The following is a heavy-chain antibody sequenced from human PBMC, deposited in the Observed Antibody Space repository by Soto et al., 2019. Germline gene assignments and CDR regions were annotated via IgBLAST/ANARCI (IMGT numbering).Heavy chain of an antibody. Sequence: SETLSLTCAVYGGSFSGYYWSWIRQPPGKGLEWIGEINHSGSTNYNPSLKSRVTISVDTSKNQFSLKLSSVTAADTAVYYCGRGTGFRYFDWVSAKYYHGMGVWGQGTTVTVSS. CDR1: GGSFSGYY. CDR3: GRGTGFRYFDWVSAKYYHGMGV. V-gene: IGHV4-34*01. J-gene: IGHJ6*02. D-gene: IGHD3-9*01. CDR2: INHSGST.